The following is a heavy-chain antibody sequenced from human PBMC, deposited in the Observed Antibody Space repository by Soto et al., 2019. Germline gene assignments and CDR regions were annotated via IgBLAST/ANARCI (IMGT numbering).Heavy chain of an antibody. J-gene: IGHJ4*02. CDR2: IIPILGIA. CDR1: GGTFSSYT. D-gene: IGHD4-17*01. Sequence: QVQLVQSGAEVKKPGSSVKVSCKASGGTFSSYTISWVRQAPGQGLEWMGRIIPILGIANYAQKFKGRVTITADKSTSTAYMELSSLRSEDTAVYYCAKDYGGKDGDDWGQGTLVTVSS. V-gene: IGHV1-69*08. CDR3: AKDYGGKDGDD.